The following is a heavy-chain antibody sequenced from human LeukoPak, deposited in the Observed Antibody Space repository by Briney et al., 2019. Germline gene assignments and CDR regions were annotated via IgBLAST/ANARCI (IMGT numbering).Heavy chain of an antibody. J-gene: IGHJ4*02. CDR2: IYHSGST. CDR3: ARVRGYSYGLVGNYFDY. Sequence: SGTLSLTCAVSGGSISSSNWWSWVRQPPGKGLEWIGEIYHSGSTNYNPSLKSRVTISVDTSKNQFSLKLSSVTAADTAVYYCARVRGYSYGLVGNYFDYWGQGTLVTVSS. V-gene: IGHV4-4*02. CDR1: GGSISSSNW. D-gene: IGHD5-18*01.